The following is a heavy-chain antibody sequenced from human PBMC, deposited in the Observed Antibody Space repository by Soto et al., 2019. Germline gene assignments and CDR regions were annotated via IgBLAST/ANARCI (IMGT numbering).Heavy chain of an antibody. CDR1: GAFITSNSYY. CDR3: ARRARGANFDF. Sequence: QLQLQESGPGLVKPSETLSLTCTVSGAFITSNSYYWSWIRQSPGKGLEWIGNIYFSGTTYYNPFLESGVTISVDTSKRQFSLRLISVTAADTAVYYCARRARGANFDFWGQGTLVTVSS. V-gene: IGHV4-39*01. D-gene: IGHD3-16*01. CDR2: IYFSGTT. J-gene: IGHJ4*02.